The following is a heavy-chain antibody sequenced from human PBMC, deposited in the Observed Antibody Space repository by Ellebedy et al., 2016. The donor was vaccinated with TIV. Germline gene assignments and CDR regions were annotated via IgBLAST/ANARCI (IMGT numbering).Heavy chain of an antibody. J-gene: IGHJ3*02. CDR3: AVYI. Sequence: SETLSLTCTVSGCAISSYYWSWIRQPPGKGLEWIGFIHYSGSTNNNPSLQSRVTISVDTSKNQVSLNVNSVIAADTWWTGDAVYIWGQGTIVSVS. D-gene: IGHD3/OR15-3a*01. CDR2: IHYSGST. CDR1: GCAISSYY. V-gene: IGHV4-59*03.